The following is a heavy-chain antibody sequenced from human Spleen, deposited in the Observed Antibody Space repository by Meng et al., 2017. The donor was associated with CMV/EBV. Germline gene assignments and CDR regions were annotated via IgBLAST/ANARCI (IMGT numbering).Heavy chain of an antibody. D-gene: IGHD2-2*02. CDR2: INPSGGST. V-gene: IGHV1-46*01. Sequence: HGGRQAPGRGLEWMGIINPSGGSTTYAQHFQGTVTMTRDTSTSTVYMELSSLRSEDTAVYYCARDCSSTSCYIAGGITIFGVVPPLDYWGQGTLVTVSS. CDR3: ARDCSSTSCYIAGGITIFGVVPPLDY. J-gene: IGHJ4*02.